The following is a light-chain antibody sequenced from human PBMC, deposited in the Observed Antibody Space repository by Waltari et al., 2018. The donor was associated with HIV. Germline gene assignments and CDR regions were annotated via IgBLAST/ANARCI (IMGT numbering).Light chain of an antibody. V-gene: IGLV2-23*02. CDR1: SSDVGSYNL. J-gene: IGLJ2*01. Sequence: QSALTQPASVSGSPGQSITISCTGTSSDVGSYNLVSWYQQHPGKAPKLTLYAVSKRPSGVSNRCHGSKSGNTASLTISGLQAEDEADYYCCSYAGTSTYVAFGGGTKLTVL. CDR3: CSYAGTSTYVA. CDR2: AVS.